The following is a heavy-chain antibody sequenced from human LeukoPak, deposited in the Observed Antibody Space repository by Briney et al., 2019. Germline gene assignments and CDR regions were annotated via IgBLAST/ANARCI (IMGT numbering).Heavy chain of an antibody. CDR2: ISAYNGNT. CDR1: GYTFTSYG. D-gene: IGHD3-22*01. J-gene: IGHJ4*02. Sequence: GASVKVSCKASGYTFTSYGISWVRQAPGQGLEWMGWISAYNGNTNYAQKLQGRVTMTTDTSTSTAYMELRSLRSDDTAVYYCARDVGQYYYDSSGYYSGGPRRDWALGYYFDYWGQGTLVTVSS. V-gene: IGHV1-18*01. CDR3: ARDVGQYYYDSSGYYSGGPRRDWALGYYFDY.